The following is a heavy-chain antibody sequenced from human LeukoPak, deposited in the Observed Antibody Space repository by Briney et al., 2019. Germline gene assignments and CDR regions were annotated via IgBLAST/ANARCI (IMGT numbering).Heavy chain of an antibody. CDR2: ISAYNGNT. CDR1: GYTFTSYG. J-gene: IGHJ5*02. D-gene: IGHD4-23*01. CDR3: ARDSPYGGNSFPSGP. V-gene: IGHV1-18*01. Sequence: ASVKVSCKASGYTFTSYGISWVRQAPGQGLEWMGWISAYNGNTNYAQKLQGRVTMTTDTSTSTAYMELRSLRSDDTAVCYCARDSPYGGNSFPSGPWGQGTLVTVSS.